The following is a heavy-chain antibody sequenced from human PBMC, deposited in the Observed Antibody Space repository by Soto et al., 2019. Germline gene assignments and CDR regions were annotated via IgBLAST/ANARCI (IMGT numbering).Heavy chain of an antibody. Sequence: DVQLLESGGHLVQPGGSQRLSCAASGYTISSYAMSWVRQAPGKGLEWVSSVSAGGDMTYYSDSVKGRFTISRDNSNNALFLQMNSLRIEDAALYYCARGDRGGSGSPASYYYSGLDVWGQGTTVTVS. J-gene: IGHJ6*02. D-gene: IGHD3-10*01. CDR1: GYTISSYA. CDR2: VSAGGDMT. CDR3: ARGDRGGSGSPASYYYSGLDV. V-gene: IGHV3-23*01.